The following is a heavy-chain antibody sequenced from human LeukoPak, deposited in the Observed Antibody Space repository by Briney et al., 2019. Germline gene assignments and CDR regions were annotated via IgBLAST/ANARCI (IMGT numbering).Heavy chain of an antibody. J-gene: IGHJ4*02. CDR2: IFHSGTT. D-gene: IGHD1-26*01. CDR3: ARRISGSYHFDS. Sequence: SETLSLTCTVSGVSISSDVFYWSWIRQPPGKGLEWTGYIFHSGTTYYNPSLKSRVTISVDTSKNQFSLKLSSVTAADTAVYYCARRISGSYHFDSWGQGALVAVSS. V-gene: IGHV4-30-2*01. CDR1: GVSISSDVFY.